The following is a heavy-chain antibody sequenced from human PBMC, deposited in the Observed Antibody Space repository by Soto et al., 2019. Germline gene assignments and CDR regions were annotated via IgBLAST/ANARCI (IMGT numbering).Heavy chain of an antibody. V-gene: IGHV4-31*03. D-gene: IGHD3-10*01. CDR3: AKDQSNVLLWFEIWFDP. Sequence: SETLSLTCTVSGGSISSGGYYWSWIRQHPGKGLEWIGYIYYSGSTYYNPSLKSRVTISVDTSKNQFSLKLSSVTAEDTAVYYCAKDQSNVLLWFEIWFDPWGQGTLVTVSS. CDR2: IYYSGST. J-gene: IGHJ5*02. CDR1: GGSISSGGYY.